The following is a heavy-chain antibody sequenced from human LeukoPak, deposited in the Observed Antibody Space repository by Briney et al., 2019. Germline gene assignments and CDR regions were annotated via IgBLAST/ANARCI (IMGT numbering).Heavy chain of an antibody. J-gene: IGHJ4*02. Sequence: GASVKVSCKASGATFTTYAIIWVRQAPGQGLEWMGGIIPVFGTANYAQRFQGRVTITTDESTSTAYMELTSLRSGDTAVYYCARGYCSSTSCFLDYWGQGTLVTVSS. D-gene: IGHD2-2*01. CDR2: IIPVFGTA. CDR1: GATFTTYA. CDR3: ARGYCSSTSCFLDY. V-gene: IGHV1-69*05.